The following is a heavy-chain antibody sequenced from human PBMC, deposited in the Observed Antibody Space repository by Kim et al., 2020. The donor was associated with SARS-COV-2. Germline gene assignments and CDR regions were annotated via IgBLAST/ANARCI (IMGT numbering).Heavy chain of an antibody. CDR1: GFTFDDYA. J-gene: IGHJ6*02. D-gene: IGHD2-15*01. V-gene: IGHV3-43*02. CDR2: ISGDGGST. CDR3: AKGLGYCSGGSCYSLGNYYYYGVDV. Sequence: GGSLILSCAASGFTFDDYAMHWVRQAPGKGLEWVSLISGDGGSTYYADSVKGRFTISRDNNKNSLYLQMNSLRTEDTALYYCAKGLGYCSGGSCYSLGNYYYYGVDVWGQGTTVTVSS.